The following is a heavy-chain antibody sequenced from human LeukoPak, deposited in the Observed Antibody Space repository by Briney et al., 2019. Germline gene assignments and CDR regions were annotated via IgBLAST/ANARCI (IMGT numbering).Heavy chain of an antibody. CDR3: ARVAGQLWLPYFDY. J-gene: IGHJ4*02. D-gene: IGHD5-18*01. V-gene: IGHV4-61*08. CDR1: GGSISSGGHY. Sequence: SETLSLTCTVSGGSISSGGHYWGWIRQHPGKGLEWIGYIYYSGSTNYNPSLKSRVTISVDTSKNQFSLKLSSVTAADAAVYYCARVAGQLWLPYFDYWGQGTLVTVSS. CDR2: IYYSGST.